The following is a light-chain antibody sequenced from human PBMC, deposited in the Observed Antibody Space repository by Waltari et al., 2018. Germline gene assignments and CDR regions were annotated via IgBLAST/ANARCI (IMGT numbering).Light chain of an antibody. CDR1: QGLNNY. J-gene: IGKJ4*01. V-gene: IGKV1-9*01. Sequence: IQLTPSPSSLSASVGDRVTITCRASQGLNNYLAWYHPKPGEAPKPLIYFASTLERGVPSRFSGSGSGTDFTLTISSLQPEDFATYYCQHLNGYPITFGGGTKVEIK. CDR3: QHLNGYPIT. CDR2: FAS.